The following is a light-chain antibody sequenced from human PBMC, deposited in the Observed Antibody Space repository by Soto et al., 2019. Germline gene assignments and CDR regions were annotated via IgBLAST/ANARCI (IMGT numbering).Light chain of an antibody. CDR3: CSYAGTYRYV. CDR1: SSDVGGYKY. CDR2: DVN. J-gene: IGLJ1*01. Sequence: QSVLTQPRSVSGSPGQSVTISCTGSSSDVGGYKYVSWYQQHPAKAPKLMLFDVNERPSGVPDRFSGSKSGNTASLTISGLQAEDEADYYCCSYAGTYRYVFGTGTKLTVL. V-gene: IGLV2-11*01.